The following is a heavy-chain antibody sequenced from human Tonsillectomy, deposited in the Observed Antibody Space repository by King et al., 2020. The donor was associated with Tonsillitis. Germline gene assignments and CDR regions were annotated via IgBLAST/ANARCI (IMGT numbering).Heavy chain of an antibody. V-gene: IGHV2-5*01. D-gene: IGHD6-13*01. J-gene: IGHJ4*02. CDR3: AHRQAVYSSPDGENYFDY. CDR2: IYWNDDK. Sequence: ITLQESGPTLVKPPQTLTLTCTFSGFSLSTSGVGVGWIRQPPGKALEWLALIYWNDDKRYSPSLKSRLTITKDTTKNQVVLTMTNMDPVDTATYYCAHRQAVYSSPDGENYFDYWGQGTLVTVSS. CDR1: GFSLSTSGVG.